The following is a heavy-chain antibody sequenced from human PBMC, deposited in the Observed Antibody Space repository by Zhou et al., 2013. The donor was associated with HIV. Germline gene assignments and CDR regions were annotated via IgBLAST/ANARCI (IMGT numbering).Heavy chain of an antibody. Sequence: QVQLQQWGAGLLKPSETLSLTCAVYGGSFSGYYWSWIRQPPGKGLEWIGGIYHSGSTNYNPSLKSRVTISVDTSKNQFSLKLSSVTAADTAVYYCASPDYYGSGSSADYWGQGTLVTVSS. CDR2: IYHSGST. D-gene: IGHD3-10*01. J-gene: IGHJ4*02. CDR3: ASPDYYGSGSSADY. V-gene: IGHV4-34*01. CDR1: GGSFSGYY.